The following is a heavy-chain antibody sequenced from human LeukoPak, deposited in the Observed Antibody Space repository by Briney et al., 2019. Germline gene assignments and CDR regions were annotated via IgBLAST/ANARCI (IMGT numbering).Heavy chain of an antibody. Sequence: PGGSLRLSCAASGFTFSSYEMNWVRQAPGKGLEWVSYISSSGSTIYYADSVKGRFTISRDNAKNSLYLQMNSLRAEDTAVYYCATSPNSYYYGSGSYYLNDYWGQGTLVTVSS. D-gene: IGHD3-10*01. CDR3: ATSPNSYYYGSGSYYLNDY. J-gene: IGHJ4*02. CDR1: GFTFSSYE. V-gene: IGHV3-48*03. CDR2: ISSSGSTI.